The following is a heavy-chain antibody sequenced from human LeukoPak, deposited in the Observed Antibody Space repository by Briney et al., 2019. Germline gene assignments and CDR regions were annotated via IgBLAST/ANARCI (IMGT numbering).Heavy chain of an antibody. V-gene: IGHV3-74*01. CDR2: VNSDGSST. Sequence: GGSLRLSCAASGFTFTSYWMHWVRQAPGKELVWVSRVNSDGSSTTYADSVKGRFTISRDNAKNTLYLQMNSLRAEDTAVYYCARGRYYGMDVWGQGTTVTVSS. CDR1: GFTFTSYW. J-gene: IGHJ6*02. CDR3: ARGRYYGMDV.